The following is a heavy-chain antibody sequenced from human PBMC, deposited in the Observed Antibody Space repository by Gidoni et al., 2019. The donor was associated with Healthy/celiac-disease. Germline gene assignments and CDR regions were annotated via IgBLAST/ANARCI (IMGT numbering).Heavy chain of an antibody. V-gene: IGHV1-46*01. CDR3: AREYCRGGSCFRSPGDGFDY. J-gene: IGHJ4*02. D-gene: IGHD2-15*01. Sequence: PGQGLEGMGIINPSGGSTSYAQKFQGRVTMTRDTSTSTVYMELSSLRSEDTALYYCAREYCRGGSCFRSPGDGFDYWGQGTLVTVSS. CDR2: INPSGGST.